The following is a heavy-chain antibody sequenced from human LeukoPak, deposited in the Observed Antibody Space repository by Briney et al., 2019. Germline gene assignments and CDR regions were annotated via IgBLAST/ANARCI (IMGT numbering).Heavy chain of an antibody. CDR1: GYTLTELS. Sequence: GASVKVSCKVSGYTLTELSTHWVRQAPGKGLEWMGGFDPEDGETIYAQKFQGRVTMTEDTSTDTAYMELSSLRSEDTAVYYCATGPTPQNYFDYWGQGTLVTVSS. CDR3: ATGPTPQNYFDY. V-gene: IGHV1-24*01. J-gene: IGHJ4*02. D-gene: IGHD4-17*01. CDR2: FDPEDGET.